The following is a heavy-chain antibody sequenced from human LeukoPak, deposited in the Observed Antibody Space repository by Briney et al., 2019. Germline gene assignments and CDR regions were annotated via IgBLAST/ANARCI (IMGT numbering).Heavy chain of an antibody. CDR2: INAYNGNT. D-gene: IGHD3-16*02. Sequence: GASVKVSCKASGYTFTGYYMHWVRQAPGQGLEWMGWINAYNGNTNYAQKLQGRVTMTTDTSTSTAYMELRSLRSDDTAVYYCARDYQDMIDYWGQGTLVTVSS. V-gene: IGHV1-18*04. CDR1: GYTFTGYY. J-gene: IGHJ4*02. CDR3: ARDYQDMIDY.